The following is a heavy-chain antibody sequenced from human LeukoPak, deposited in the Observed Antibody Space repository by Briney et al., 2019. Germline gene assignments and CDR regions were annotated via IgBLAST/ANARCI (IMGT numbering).Heavy chain of an antibody. CDR2: ISYDGSNK. CDR1: GFTFSSYA. V-gene: IGHV3-30-3*01. CDR3: AKGREVLPDNWLDP. Sequence: GGSLRLSCAASGFTFSSYAMHWVRQAPGKGLEWVAVISYDGSNKYYADSVKGRLTISRDNSKNTLYLQMNSLRAEDTAVYYCAKGREVLPDNWLDPWGQGTLVIVSS. D-gene: IGHD1-26*01. J-gene: IGHJ5*02.